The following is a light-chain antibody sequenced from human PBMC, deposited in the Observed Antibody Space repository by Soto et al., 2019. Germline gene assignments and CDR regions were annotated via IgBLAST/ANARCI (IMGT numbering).Light chain of an antibody. Sequence: DIQITQSPSSLSASVGDRVTITCLAGQSISDYVNWYQQKEGKAPQVVIYAASTLQSGVPSRFSGSGSGTDFTLTITNLQPEDFATYFCQQSHSTPLTFGQGTRLEI. V-gene: IGKV1-39*01. J-gene: IGKJ5*01. CDR2: AAS. CDR3: QQSHSTPLT. CDR1: QSISDY.